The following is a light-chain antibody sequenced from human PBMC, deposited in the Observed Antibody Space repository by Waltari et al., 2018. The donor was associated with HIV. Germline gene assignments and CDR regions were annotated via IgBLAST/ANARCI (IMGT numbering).Light chain of an antibody. CDR3: QVWVDSRDVAVI. CDR1: NIGGKL. CDR2: DDS. J-gene: IGLJ2*01. V-gene: IGLV3-21*04. Sequence: SYALTQPPSVSVAPGKTARITCGGDNIGGKLVHCDQQKPGQAPVLAICDDSDRPSGIPERFSGSNSGNTATLTISRVEGGDEADYYCQVWVDSRDVAVIFGGGTKLTVL.